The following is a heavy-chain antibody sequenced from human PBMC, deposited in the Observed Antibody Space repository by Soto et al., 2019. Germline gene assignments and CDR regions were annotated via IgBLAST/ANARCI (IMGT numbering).Heavy chain of an antibody. CDR3: TPDTSRESR. CDR1: GFTFSNAW. CDR2: IRSNTDGGTT. J-gene: IGHJ4*02. Sequence: EVQLVESGGGLVKPGGSLRLSCAASGFTFSNAWMSWVRQAPGKGLEWVGRIRSNTDGGTTHYAAPVKGRFTISRDDSKKTVYLQMNSLKTEDTAVYYCTPDTSRESRWGQGTLVTVSS. V-gene: IGHV3-15*01. D-gene: IGHD3-10*01.